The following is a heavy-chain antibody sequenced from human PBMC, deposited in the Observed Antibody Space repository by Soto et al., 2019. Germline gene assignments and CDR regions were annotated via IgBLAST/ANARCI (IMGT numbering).Heavy chain of an antibody. CDR3: ARIQTSTPYYYGMDV. CDR1: GFSLSTSGMC. V-gene: IGHV2-70*01. CDR2: IDWDDDK. J-gene: IGHJ6*02. D-gene: IGHD4-4*01. Sequence: GSGPTLVNPTQTLTLTCTFSGFSLSTSGMCVSWIGQPPGKALEWLALIDWDDDKYYSTSLKTRLTISKDTSKNQVVLTMTNMDPVDTATYYCARIQTSTPYYYGMDVWGQGTTVTVSS.